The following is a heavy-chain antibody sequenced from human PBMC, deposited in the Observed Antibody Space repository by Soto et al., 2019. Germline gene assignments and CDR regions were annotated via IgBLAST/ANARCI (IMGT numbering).Heavy chain of an antibody. Sequence: ASVKVSCKASGYTFTFNSHDINWVRQATGQGLEWMGWINANSGNTNYAQKLQGRVTMTTNTSTSTAYMELRSLRSDDTAVYYCAKTDTAMELSRYWGQGTLVTVSS. CDR2: INANSGNT. D-gene: IGHD5-18*01. CDR1: GYTFTFNSHD. CDR3: AKTDTAMELSRY. J-gene: IGHJ4*02. V-gene: IGHV1-18*01.